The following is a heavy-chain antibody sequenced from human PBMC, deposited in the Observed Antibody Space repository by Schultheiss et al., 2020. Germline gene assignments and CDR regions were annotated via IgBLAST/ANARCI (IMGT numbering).Heavy chain of an antibody. V-gene: IGHV4-39*01. CDR3: ARAHPTRNRRNWFDP. J-gene: IGHJ5*02. D-gene: IGHD2/OR15-2a*01. CDR1: GGSISSSSYY. Sequence: SETLSLTCTVSGGSISSSSYYWGWIRQPPGKGLEWIGEINHSGSTNYNPSLKSRVTISVDTSKNQFSLKLSSVTAADTAVYYCARAHPTRNRRNWFDPWGQGTLVTVYS. CDR2: INHSGST.